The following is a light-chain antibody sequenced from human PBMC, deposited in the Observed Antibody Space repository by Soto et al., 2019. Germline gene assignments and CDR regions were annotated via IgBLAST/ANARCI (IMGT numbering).Light chain of an antibody. CDR3: SSYAGSSTWV. V-gene: IGLV2-8*01. CDR1: SSDIGGYNY. Sequence: QSALTQPPSASGSPGQSVTISCTGTSSDIGGYNYVSWFQQYPGKAPKLMTYEFSKRPSGVPDRFSGSKSGNTASLTISGLQAEDEADYYCSSYAGSSTWVFGGGTKLTVL. J-gene: IGLJ3*02. CDR2: EFS.